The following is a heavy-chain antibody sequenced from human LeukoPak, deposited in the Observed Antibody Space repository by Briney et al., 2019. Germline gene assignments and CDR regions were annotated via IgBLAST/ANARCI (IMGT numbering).Heavy chain of an antibody. Sequence: PGGSLRLSCAASGFTFSSYAMHWVRQAPGKGLEWVAVISYDGSNKYCADSVKGRFTISRDNSKNTLYLQMNSLRAEDTAVYYCARDKSPTYYYATFDYWGQGTLVTVSS. CDR3: ARDKSPTYYYATFDY. CDR1: GFTFSSYA. D-gene: IGHD3-10*01. J-gene: IGHJ4*02. V-gene: IGHV3-30-3*01. CDR2: ISYDGSNK.